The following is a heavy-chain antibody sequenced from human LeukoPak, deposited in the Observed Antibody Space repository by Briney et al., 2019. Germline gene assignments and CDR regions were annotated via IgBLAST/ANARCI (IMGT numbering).Heavy chain of an antibody. CDR2: ISGSGGST. V-gene: IGHV3-23*01. CDR3: ARVNSYYYGMDV. Sequence: PGGSLRLSCAASGFTFSSYAMSWVRQAPGKGLEWVSAISGSGGSTYYADSVKGRFTISRDNAKNSLYLQMNSLRAEDTAVYYCARVNSYYYGMDVWGQGTTVTVSS. J-gene: IGHJ6*02. CDR1: GFTFSSYA.